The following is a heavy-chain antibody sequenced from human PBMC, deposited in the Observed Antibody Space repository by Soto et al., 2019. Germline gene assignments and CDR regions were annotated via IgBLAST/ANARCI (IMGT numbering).Heavy chain of an antibody. CDR3: AKWDTHGIIPPPVGGNYYYYDMDV. CDR1: GYTFAGYY. CDR2: INPNSGGT. V-gene: IGHV1-2*02. J-gene: IGHJ6*02. Sequence: GASVKVSCKASGYTFAGYYMHWVRQAPGQGLEWMGWINPNSGGTNYAQKFQGRVTMTRDTSISTAYMELSRLRSDDTAVYYCAKWDTHGIIPPPVGGNYYYYDMDVWGQGTTVTVSS. D-gene: IGHD5-18*01.